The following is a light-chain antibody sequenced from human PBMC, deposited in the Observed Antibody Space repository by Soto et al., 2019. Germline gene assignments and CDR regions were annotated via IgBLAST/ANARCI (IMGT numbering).Light chain of an antibody. CDR2: GAS. CDR1: QSVSSSY. Sequence: EIVLTQSPGTLSLSPGESATLSCRASQSVSSSYLAWYQQKPGQAPRLLIYGASSRATGIPDRFSGSGSGTDYTLTISRLEPEDFAVYYFQQYDSSPITFGQGTRLEIK. V-gene: IGKV3-20*01. J-gene: IGKJ5*01. CDR3: QQYDSSPIT.